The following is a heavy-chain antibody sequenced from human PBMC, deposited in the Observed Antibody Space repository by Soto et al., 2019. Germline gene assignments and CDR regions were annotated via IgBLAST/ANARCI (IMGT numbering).Heavy chain of an antibody. J-gene: IGHJ5*02. CDR3: VRMASSGTLNWFDP. Sequence: ASVKVSCKASESTFMNYGISWVRQATGQGLEWMGWMNPNSGNTGYALKFQGRVSMTRNTSIYTVYLELSSLASDDTAVYYCVRMASSGTLNWFDPWGQGTLVTVSS. CDR1: ESTFMNYG. D-gene: IGHD1-1*01. CDR2: MNPNSGNT. V-gene: IGHV1-8*01.